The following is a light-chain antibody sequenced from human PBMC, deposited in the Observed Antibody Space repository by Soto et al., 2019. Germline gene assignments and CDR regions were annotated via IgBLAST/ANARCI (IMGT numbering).Light chain of an antibody. J-gene: IGLJ3*02. V-gene: IGLV2-14*01. CDR3: SSTRV. CDR1: SSDVGGYNY. CDR2: EVS. Sequence: QSALTQPASVSGSPGQSITISCTGTSSDVGGYNYVSWYQQHPGKAPKLMIYEVSNWPSGVSNRFSGSKSGNTASLTISGLQAEDEADYSSSSTRVFGGGTKLTVL.